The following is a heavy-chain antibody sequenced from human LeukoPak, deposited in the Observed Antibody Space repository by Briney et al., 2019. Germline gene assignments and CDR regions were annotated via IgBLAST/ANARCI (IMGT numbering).Heavy chain of an antibody. CDR1: GFTFSSSD. CDR2: IGTIGDT. V-gene: IGHV3-13*01. J-gene: IGHJ5*02. Sequence: GGSLRLSCAASGFTFSSSDMHWVRQPTGKGLEWVSAIGTIGDTYYPGSVKGRFTISRDNAKNSLYLQMNSLRAEDTAVYYCASQGEVTWGQGTLVTVSS. D-gene: IGHD3-10*01. CDR3: ASQGEVT.